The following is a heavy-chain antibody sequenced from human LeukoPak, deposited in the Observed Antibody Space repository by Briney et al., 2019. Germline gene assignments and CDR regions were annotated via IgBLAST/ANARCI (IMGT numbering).Heavy chain of an antibody. CDR1: GFTFSSYG. D-gene: IGHD6-13*01. CDR2: IWYDGSNK. CDR3: GKDRGAAAGTHYGMDV. J-gene: IGHJ6*02. Sequence: PGRSLRLSCAASGFTFSSYGMHWVRQAPGKGLEWVAVIWYDGSNKYYADSVKGRFTISRDNSKDTLYLQMNSLRPEDTAVYYCGKDRGAAAGTHYGMDVWGQGATVTVSS. V-gene: IGHV3-33*06.